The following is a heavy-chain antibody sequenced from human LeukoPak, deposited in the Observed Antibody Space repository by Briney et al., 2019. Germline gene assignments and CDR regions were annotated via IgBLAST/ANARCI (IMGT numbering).Heavy chain of an antibody. CDR2: ISYDGSNK. CDR3: ARSEQQLVDWYFDL. Sequence: GGSLRLSCAASGFTFSSYAMHWVRQAPGKGLEWVAVISYDGSNKYYADSVKGRFTISRDSSKNTLYLQMNSLRAEDTAVYYCARSEQQLVDWYFDLWGRGTLVTVSS. V-gene: IGHV3-30*04. D-gene: IGHD6-13*01. J-gene: IGHJ2*01. CDR1: GFTFSSYA.